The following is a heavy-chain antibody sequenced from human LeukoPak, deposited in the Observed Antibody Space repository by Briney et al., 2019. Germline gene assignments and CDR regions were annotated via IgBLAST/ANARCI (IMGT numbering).Heavy chain of an antibody. D-gene: IGHD4-17*01. V-gene: IGHV3-23*01. CDR2: ISGSGGST. CDR3: AKGFYEELATVTSFDY. Sequence: GGSLRLSCAASGFTFSSYAMSWVRQAPGKGLEWVSAISGSGGSTYYADSVKGRFTISSDNSKITLYMQMNDRRAEGTAVYYCAKGFYEELATVTSFDYWGQGTLVTVSS. CDR1: GFTFSSYA. J-gene: IGHJ4*02.